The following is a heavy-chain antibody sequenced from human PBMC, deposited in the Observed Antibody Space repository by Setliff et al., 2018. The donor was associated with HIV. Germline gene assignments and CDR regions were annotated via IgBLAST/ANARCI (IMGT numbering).Heavy chain of an antibody. D-gene: IGHD5-18*01. CDR3: ARVSVFGSAMARGGYFDY. Sequence: SETLSLTCAVSGYSISSGFYCDWIRQPPGKGLEWIGEMYPSGSTNYNSSLKSRVTISVDKSKNQFSLKLSSVTAADTAVYYCARVSVFGSAMARGGYFDYWGQGTPVTVSS. CDR1: GYSISSGFY. CDR2: MYPSGST. J-gene: IGHJ4*02. V-gene: IGHV4-38-2*01.